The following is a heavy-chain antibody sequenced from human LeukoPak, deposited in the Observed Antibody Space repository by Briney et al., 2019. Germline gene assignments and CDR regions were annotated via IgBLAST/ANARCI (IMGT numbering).Heavy chain of an antibody. CDR1: GFTFSSYA. CDR3: ARARDRYFDWLGYYGMDV. D-gene: IGHD3-9*01. CDR2: ISSNGGST. J-gene: IGHJ6*02. Sequence: QPGGSLRLSCAASGFTFSSYAMHWVRQAPGKGLEYVSAISSNGGSTYYANSVKGRFTISRDNSKNTLYLQMGSLRAEDMAVYYCARARDRYFDWLGYYGMDVWGQGTTVTVSS. V-gene: IGHV3-64*01.